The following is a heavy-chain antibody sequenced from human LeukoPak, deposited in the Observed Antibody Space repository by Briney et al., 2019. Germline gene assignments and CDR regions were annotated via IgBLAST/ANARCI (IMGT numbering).Heavy chain of an antibody. Sequence: GGSLRLSCAASGLTFNSYAMSWVRQAPGKGLEWVSAISGGGVGTYYADSVKGRLTISRDISKNTLYLQMNSLRAEDTGVYYCAKNRYYDSSGYHGTDSWGQGTLVTVSS. V-gene: IGHV3-23*01. CDR1: GLTFNSYA. CDR3: AKNRYYDSSGYHGTDS. CDR2: ISGGGVGT. D-gene: IGHD3-22*01. J-gene: IGHJ4*02.